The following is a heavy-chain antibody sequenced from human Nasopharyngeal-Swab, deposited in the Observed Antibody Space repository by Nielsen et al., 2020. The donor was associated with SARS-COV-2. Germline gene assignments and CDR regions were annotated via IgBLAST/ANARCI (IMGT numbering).Heavy chain of an antibody. CDR2: IYYSGST. D-gene: IGHD3-10*01. CDR3: TQDVLLWFGELYGGNWFDP. J-gene: IGHJ5*02. CDR1: GGSISSSSYY. Sequence: SETLSLTCTVSGGSISSSSYYWGWIRQPPGKGLEWIGGIYYSGSTYYNPSLKSRVTISVDTSKNQLSLKLSSVTAADTAVYYCTQDVLLWFGELYGGNWFDPWGQGTLVTVSS. V-gene: IGHV4-39*01.